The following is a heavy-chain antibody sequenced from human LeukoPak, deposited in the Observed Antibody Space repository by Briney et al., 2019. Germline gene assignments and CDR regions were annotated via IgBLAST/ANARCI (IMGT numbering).Heavy chain of an antibody. CDR2: IQFDGNNE. V-gene: IGHV3-30*02. CDR3: AKDESDYGHFDY. J-gene: IGHJ4*02. D-gene: IGHD4-17*01. Sequence: GGSLRLSCAASGFTFSDYGMHWVRQAPGKGLQWVAFIQFDGNNEYYADSVKGRFTISRDNSKNTLYLQMNSLRAEDTAVYYCAKDESDYGHFDYWGQGTLVTVSS. CDR1: GFTFSDYG.